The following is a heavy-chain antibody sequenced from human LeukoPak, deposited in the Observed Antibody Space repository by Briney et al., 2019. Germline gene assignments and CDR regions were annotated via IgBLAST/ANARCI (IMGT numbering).Heavy chain of an antibody. CDR1: GGTFSSYA. CDR2: IIPIFGTA. J-gene: IGHJ6*03. V-gene: IGHV1-69*06. D-gene: IGHD6-6*01. CDR3: ARASAYYYYMDV. Sequence: SVTVSCKASGGTFSSYAISWVRQAPGQGLEWMGGIIPIFGTANYAQKFQGRVTITADKSTSTAYMELSSLRSEDTAVYYCARASAYYYYMDVWGKGTTVTVSS.